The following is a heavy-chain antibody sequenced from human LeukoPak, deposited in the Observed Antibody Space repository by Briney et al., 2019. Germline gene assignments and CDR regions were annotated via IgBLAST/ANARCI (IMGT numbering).Heavy chain of an antibody. D-gene: IGHD2-21*02. CDR3: ATAPPPSCGGDCLRMDV. CDR2: FDPEDGET. V-gene: IGHV1-24*01. Sequence: ASVKVSCKVSGYTLTELSMHWVRQAPGKGLEWMGGFDPEDGETIYAQKFQGRVTVTEDTSTDTAYMELSSLRSEDTAVYYCATAPPPSCGGDCLRMDVWGQGTTVTVSS. J-gene: IGHJ6*02. CDR1: GYTLTELS.